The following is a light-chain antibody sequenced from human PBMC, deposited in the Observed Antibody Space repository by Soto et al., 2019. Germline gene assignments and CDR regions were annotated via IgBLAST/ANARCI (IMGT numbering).Light chain of an antibody. Sequence: QSVLTQPPSASRTPGQRVTISCSGSSSNIGRNYVYWYQQLPGTAPKLLIYRNDQRPSGVPDRLSGSKSGTSASLAISGLRSEDEADYYCAAWDDSLSGLYVFGTGTKLTVL. CDR2: RND. J-gene: IGLJ1*01. V-gene: IGLV1-47*01. CDR1: SSNIGRNY. CDR3: AAWDDSLSGLYV.